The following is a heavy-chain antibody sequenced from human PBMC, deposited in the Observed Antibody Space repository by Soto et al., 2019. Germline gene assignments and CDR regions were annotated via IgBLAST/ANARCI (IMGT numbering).Heavy chain of an antibody. D-gene: IGHD5-12*01. J-gene: IGHJ4*01. CDR3: AAGGGLPRYF. V-gene: IGHV4-30-2*01. CDR2: TYHSGST. CDR1: GGSISSGGHS. Sequence: QLQLQESGSGLVKPSQTLSLTCAVSGGSISSGGHSWSLIRQPPGKGLEGIGYTYHSGSTYYNPSLNSRVTRSVARSNNQFPLRLSSVTAADTAVYYCAAGGGLPRYFWGHGTLVTVSS.